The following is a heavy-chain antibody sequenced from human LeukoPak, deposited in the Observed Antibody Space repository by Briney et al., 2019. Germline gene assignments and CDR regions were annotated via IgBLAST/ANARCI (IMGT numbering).Heavy chain of an antibody. V-gene: IGHV1-69*13. J-gene: IGHJ4*02. D-gene: IGHD3-10*01. Sequence: SVKVSCKASGGSFNSYAISWVRQAPGQGLEWMGGIIPIFGTANYAQKFQGRVTITADESTSTAYMDLSSLRSEDTAVFYCARGREFYGSGSSYRGNFEYWGQGTLVTVSS. CDR2: IIPIFGTA. CDR3: ARGREFYGSGSSYRGNFEY. CDR1: GGSFNSYA.